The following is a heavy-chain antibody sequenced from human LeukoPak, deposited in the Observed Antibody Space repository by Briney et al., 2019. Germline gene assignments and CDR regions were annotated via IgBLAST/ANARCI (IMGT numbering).Heavy chain of an antibody. CDR2: INSSGGST. V-gene: IGHV1-46*01. Sequence: ASVKVSCKASGYTFTSYYMHWVRQAPGQGLEWMGIINSSGGSTSYAQRFQGRVTMTRDTSTSTVYMELSSLRSEDTAVYYCARETDSSSWYSLGYYYGMDVWGQGTTVTVSS. J-gene: IGHJ6*02. D-gene: IGHD6-13*01. CDR1: GYTFTSYY. CDR3: ARETDSSSWYSLGYYYGMDV.